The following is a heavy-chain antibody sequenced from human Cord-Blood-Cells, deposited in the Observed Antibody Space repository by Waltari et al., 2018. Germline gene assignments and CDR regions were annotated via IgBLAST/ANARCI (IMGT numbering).Heavy chain of an antibody. CDR1: GDSVSSISAA. J-gene: IGHJ4*02. Sequence: QVQLQQSGPGLVQPSQTLSLTCAISGDSVSSISAAWNWIRQSPSRGLEWLGRTYYRSKWYNVHAFSGKSRITINPDISTSHFSLQRNTGAPEDTAVYYCARVSASLLDYWGQGTLVTVSS. D-gene: IGHD2-21*01. CDR3: ARVSASLLDY. V-gene: IGHV6-1*01. CDR2: TYYRSKWYN.